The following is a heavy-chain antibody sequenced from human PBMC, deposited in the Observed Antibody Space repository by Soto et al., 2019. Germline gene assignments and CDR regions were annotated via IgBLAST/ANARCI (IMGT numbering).Heavy chain of an antibody. D-gene: IGHD6-13*01. V-gene: IGHV5-10-1*01. CDR2: IDPSDSYT. CDR3: ARWAAAGNYYYYGMDV. Sequence: PGESLKISCQGSGYSFTSYWISWVRQMPGKGLEWMGRIDPSDSYTNYSPSFQGHVTISADKSISTAYLQWSSLKASDTAMYYCARWAAAGNYYYYGMDVWGQGTTVTVSS. CDR1: GYSFTSYW. J-gene: IGHJ6*02.